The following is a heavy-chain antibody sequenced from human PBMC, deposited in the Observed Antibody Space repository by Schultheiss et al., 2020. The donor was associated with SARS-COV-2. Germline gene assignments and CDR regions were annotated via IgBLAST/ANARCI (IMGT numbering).Heavy chain of an antibody. J-gene: IGHJ4*02. CDR3: ARGRISMVRGVTGVQDY. Sequence: SETLSLTCTVAGGSISSYYWSWIRQPPGKGLEWIGYIYYIGSTNYNPALKSRVTISVDTSKNQFSLKLSSVTAAHTAVYYCARGRISMVRGVTGVQDYWGQGTLVTVSS. CDR1: GGSISSYY. D-gene: IGHD3-10*01. CDR2: IYYIGST. V-gene: IGHV4-59*01.